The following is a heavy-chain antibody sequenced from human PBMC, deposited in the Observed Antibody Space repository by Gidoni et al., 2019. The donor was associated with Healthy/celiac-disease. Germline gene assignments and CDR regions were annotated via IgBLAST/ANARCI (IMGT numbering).Heavy chain of an antibody. CDR2: IYYSGST. CDR1: GGSISSYY. CDR3: ARLAAGGVYAILD. Sequence: QVQLQESGPGLVKPSETLSLTCTVSGGSISSYYWSWIRQPPGKGLEWIGYIYYSGSTNYNPSLKSRVTISVETSKNQFSLKLSSVTAADTAVYYWARLAAGGVYAILDWGQGTLVTVSS. J-gene: IGHJ4*02. D-gene: IGHD2-8*01. V-gene: IGHV4-59*08.